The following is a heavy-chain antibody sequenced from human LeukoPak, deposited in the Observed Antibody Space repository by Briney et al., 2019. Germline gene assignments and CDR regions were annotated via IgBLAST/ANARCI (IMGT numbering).Heavy chain of an antibody. CDR1: GGSISSYY. CDR2: IYYSGST. CDR3: PRAAATHYYYYYYYMDV. Sequence: SETLSLTCTVSGGSISSYYWSWIRQPPGKGLEWIGYIYYSGSTNYNPSLKSRVTISVDTSKNQFSLKLSSVTAADTAVYYCPRAAATHYYYYYYYMDVWGKGTTVTVSS. J-gene: IGHJ6*03. V-gene: IGHV4-59*01. D-gene: IGHD2-15*01.